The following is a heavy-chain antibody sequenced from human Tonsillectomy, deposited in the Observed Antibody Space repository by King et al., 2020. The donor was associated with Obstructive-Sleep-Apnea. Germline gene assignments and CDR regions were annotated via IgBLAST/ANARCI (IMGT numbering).Heavy chain of an antibody. J-gene: IGHJ4*02. Sequence: VQLVESGGGVVQPGRSLRLSCAASRFSFSSSAMHWVRQAPGKGLEWVAVISFDGKNKKCADSVKGRFTISRDNSKNTLYLHMASLRPDDTSVYYCARESTHFDSFDYWGQGTLVTVSS. V-gene: IGHV3-30*04. CDR1: RFSFSSSA. CDR2: ISFDGKNK. CDR3: ARESTHFDSFDY.